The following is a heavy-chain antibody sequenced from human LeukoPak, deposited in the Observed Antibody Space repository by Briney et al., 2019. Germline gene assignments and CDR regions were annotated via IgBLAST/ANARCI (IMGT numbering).Heavy chain of an antibody. CDR2: IRYDGRTT. Sequence: QAGGSLRLSYTASGLIFSSHAFDWVRQAPGKGLEWVALIRYDGRTTFYADSVKGRFTISRDNSKNTLYLQMNSLRAEDTAVYYCAKDRDASGVYYFDYWGQGTLVTVSS. CDR1: GLIFSSHA. V-gene: IGHV3-30*02. J-gene: IGHJ4*02. D-gene: IGHD3-10*01. CDR3: AKDRDASGVYYFDY.